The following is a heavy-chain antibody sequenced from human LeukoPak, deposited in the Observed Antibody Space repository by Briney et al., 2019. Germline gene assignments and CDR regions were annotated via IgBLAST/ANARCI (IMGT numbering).Heavy chain of an antibody. Sequence: TLSLTCTVSGYSISTGHYWGWIRQPPGKALEWLALIYWDDDKRYSPSLKSRLTITKDTSKNQVVLTMTNMDPVDTATYYCAHTMGIAAAGTWYNWFDPWGQGTLVTVSS. CDR1: GYSISTGHYW. CDR2: IYWDDDK. J-gene: IGHJ5*02. CDR3: AHTMGIAAAGTWYNWFDP. V-gene: IGHV2-5*02. D-gene: IGHD6-13*01.